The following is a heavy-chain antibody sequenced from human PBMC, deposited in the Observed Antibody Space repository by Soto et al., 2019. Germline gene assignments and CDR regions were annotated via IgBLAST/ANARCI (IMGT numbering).Heavy chain of an antibody. CDR3: ATSYGSGYRAFDY. CDR2: VNPILRMS. Sequence: QVQLVQSGAELKKPGSSVKVSCKASGDTFSFYTINWVRQAPGLGLEWMGRVNPILRMSNYAQKFQGRVTMTAEKSTSTAYMELRSLRAEDTAFYYCATSYGSGYRAFDYWGQGALVTVSS. V-gene: IGHV1-69*02. CDR1: GDTFSFYT. D-gene: IGHD3-10*01. J-gene: IGHJ4*02.